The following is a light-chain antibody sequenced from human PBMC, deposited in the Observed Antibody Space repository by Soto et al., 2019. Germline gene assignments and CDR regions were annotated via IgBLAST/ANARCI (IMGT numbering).Light chain of an antibody. CDR2: GAS. CDR1: QSVSSSY. V-gene: IGKV3-20*01. Sequence: EIVLTPSPGTLSLSPGERATLSCRASQSVSSSYLAWYQQKPGQAPRLLIYGASSRATGIAARFSGSGSGTDFTLTISRLEPEDFAVYYCQQYGSSRWTFGQGTKVDIK. J-gene: IGKJ1*01. CDR3: QQYGSSRWT.